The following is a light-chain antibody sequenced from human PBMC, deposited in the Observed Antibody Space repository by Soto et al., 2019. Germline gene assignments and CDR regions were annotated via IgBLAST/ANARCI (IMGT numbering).Light chain of an antibody. CDR1: QSVSYY. Sequence: EIVLTQSPGTLSLSPGERATLSCRASQSVSYYLAWYQHKPGQAPRLLIYDASTRATGIPDRFSGSGSGTDFTLTISRLEPEDLAVYYCQQYGYSPPWTFGQGTKVDIK. J-gene: IGKJ1*01. CDR3: QQYGYSPPWT. CDR2: DAS. V-gene: IGKV3-20*01.